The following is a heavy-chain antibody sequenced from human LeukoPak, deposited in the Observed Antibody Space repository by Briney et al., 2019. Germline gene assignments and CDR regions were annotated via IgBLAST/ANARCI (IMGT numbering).Heavy chain of an antibody. J-gene: IGHJ6*02. CDR3: ARDRTGQNPAYYYYGMDV. CDR1: GYTFTSYG. Sequence: ASVKVSCKASGYTFTSYGISWVRQAPGQGLEWMGWISAYNGNTNYAQKLQGRVTMTTDTSTSTAYMELRSLRSDDTAVYYCARDRTGQNPAYYYYGMDVWGQGTTVTVSS. D-gene: IGHD1-1*01. V-gene: IGHV1-18*01. CDR2: ISAYNGNT.